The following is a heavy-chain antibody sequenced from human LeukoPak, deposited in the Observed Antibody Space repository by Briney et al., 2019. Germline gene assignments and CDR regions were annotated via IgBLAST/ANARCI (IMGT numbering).Heavy chain of an antibody. CDR1: GGSISSYY. J-gene: IGHJ4*02. Sequence: SETLSLTCTVSGGSISSYYWSWIRQPAGKGLEWIGRIYTSGSTNYNPSLKSRVTMSVDTSKDQFSLKLSSVTAADTAVYYCATQLCSGGSCPLDYWGQGTLVTVSS. CDR3: ATQLCSGGSCPLDY. D-gene: IGHD2-15*01. CDR2: IYTSGST. V-gene: IGHV4-4*07.